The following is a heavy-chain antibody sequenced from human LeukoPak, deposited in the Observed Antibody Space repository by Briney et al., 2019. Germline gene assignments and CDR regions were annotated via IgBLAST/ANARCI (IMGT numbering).Heavy chain of an antibody. D-gene: IGHD3-22*01. CDR2: IYYSGST. V-gene: IGHV4-31*03. CDR1: GGSISSGGYY. CDR3: ARAGIYDSSGYSYRFFDY. J-gene: IGHJ4*02. Sequence: SQTLSLTCTVSGGSISSGGYYWSWIRQHPGKGLEWIGDIYYSGSTYYNPSLKSRVTISVDTSKNQFSLKLSSVTAADTAVYYCARAGIYDSSGYSYRFFDYWGQGTLVTVSS.